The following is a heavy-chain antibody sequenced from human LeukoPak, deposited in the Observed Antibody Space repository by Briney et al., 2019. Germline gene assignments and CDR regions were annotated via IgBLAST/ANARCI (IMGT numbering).Heavy chain of an antibody. V-gene: IGHV3-69-1*01. Sequence: GGSLRLSCAASGFTFSDYYMSWIRQAPGKGLEWVSYISSSSYIYYADSVKGRFTISRDNAKNSLYLQMNSLRAEDTAVYYCARVLKGWFGELFPYYFDYWGQGTLVTVSS. CDR3: ARVLKGWFGELFPYYFDY. D-gene: IGHD3-10*01. CDR1: GFTFSDYY. CDR2: ISSSSYI. J-gene: IGHJ4*02.